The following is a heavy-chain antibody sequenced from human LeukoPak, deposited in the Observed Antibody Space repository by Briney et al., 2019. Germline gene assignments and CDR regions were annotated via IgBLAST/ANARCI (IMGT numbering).Heavy chain of an antibody. J-gene: IGHJ4*02. D-gene: IGHD3-16*01. CDR1: GFIFSTYG. V-gene: IGHV3-30*02. CDR3: AKDSLADIDY. CDR2: IRHDGSIK. Sequence: QAGGSLRLSCAASGFIFSTYGMYWVRQAPGKGLEWVAYIRHDGSIKNYADSVKGRSTISRDNSKNTLYLQMNSLRAEDRAVYYCAKDSLADIDYWGQGTLVTVSS.